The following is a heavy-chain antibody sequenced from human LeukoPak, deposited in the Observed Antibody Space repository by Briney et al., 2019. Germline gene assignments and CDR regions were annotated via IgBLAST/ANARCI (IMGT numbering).Heavy chain of an antibody. CDR2: ISDSGGST. CDR3: AKLQHSSNWYHHYGLDV. V-gene: IGHV3-23*01. D-gene: IGHD6-13*01. J-gene: IGHJ6*02. CDR1: GFTLSSYA. Sequence: GGSLRLSCAASGFTLSSYAMSWVRQAPGRGLEWVSAISDSGGSTYYADSVKGRLTISRDNSKNTLYLQMNSLRAEDTAVYYCAKLQHSSNWYHHYGLDVWGQGSTVTVSS.